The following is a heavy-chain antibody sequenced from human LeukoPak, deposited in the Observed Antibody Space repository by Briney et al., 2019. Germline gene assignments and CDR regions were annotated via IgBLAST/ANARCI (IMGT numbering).Heavy chain of an antibody. V-gene: IGHV3-23*01. CDR3: AKPQYDSSWYYFDY. Sequence: GGSLRLSCAASGFTFSSYNMNWVRQAPGKGLEWVSTISGNGVSTYYANSVKGRFTISRDNSKNTLWLQMNSLRAEDTALYYCAKPQYDSSWYYFDYWGQGTLVTVSS. D-gene: IGHD6-13*01. CDR2: ISGNGVST. J-gene: IGHJ4*02. CDR1: GFTFSSYN.